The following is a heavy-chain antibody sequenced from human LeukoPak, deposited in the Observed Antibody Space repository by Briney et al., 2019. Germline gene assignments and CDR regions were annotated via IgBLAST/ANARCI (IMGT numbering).Heavy chain of an antibody. J-gene: IGHJ4*02. CDR1: GYTFTSYG. CDR2: ISAYNGKT. D-gene: IGHD6-6*01. CDR3: ARIQSRIIAARPGNPAFDY. V-gene: IGHV1-18*01. Sequence: ASVKVSCKASGYTFTSYGISWVRQAPGQGLEWMGWISAYNGKTNYAQKLQGRVTMTTDTSTSTAYMELRSLRSDDTAVYYCARIQSRIIAARPGNPAFDYWGRGTLVTVSS.